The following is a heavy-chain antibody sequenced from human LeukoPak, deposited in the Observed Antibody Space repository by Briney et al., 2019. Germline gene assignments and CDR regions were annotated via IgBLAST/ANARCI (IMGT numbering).Heavy chain of an antibody. Sequence: GGSLRLSCTTSGFTFTNYGINWVRQAPGKGLEWVAAIWYDGSKTSYTDSAKGRFTVSRDISKNTVYLQMNGLKAEDTAVYYCARDDCSTTPCYAYWGQGTLVTVSS. J-gene: IGHJ4*02. CDR2: IWYDGSKT. CDR3: ARDDCSTTPCYAY. V-gene: IGHV3-33*01. CDR1: GFTFTNYG. D-gene: IGHD2-2*01.